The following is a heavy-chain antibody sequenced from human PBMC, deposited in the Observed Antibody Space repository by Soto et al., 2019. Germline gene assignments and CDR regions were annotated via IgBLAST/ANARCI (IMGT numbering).Heavy chain of an antibody. CDR2: IIPIFGTA. CDR1: GGTFSSYA. D-gene: IGHD3-3*01. Sequence: QVQLVQSGDAVKKPESSVKVSCKASGGTFSSYAISWVRQAPGQGLEWMGGIIPIFGTANYAQKFQGRATINADDSTSTAYMALSSLRSEDTAVYYCGGGDFWSGGAYYYVMDVWGQGKTVTVSS. CDR3: GGGDFWSGGAYYYVMDV. J-gene: IGHJ6*02. V-gene: IGHV1-69*01.